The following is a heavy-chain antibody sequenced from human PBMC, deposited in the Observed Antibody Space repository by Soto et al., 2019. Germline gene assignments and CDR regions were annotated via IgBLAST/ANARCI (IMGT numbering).Heavy chain of an antibody. V-gene: IGHV1-2*02. CDR1: GYTFTGYY. D-gene: IGHD3-10*01. CDR2: INPNSGGT. J-gene: IGHJ6*02. CDR3: VRNVWFGESFSSNYYYAMDV. Sequence: ASVKVSCKASGYTFTGYYMHWVRQAPGQGLEWMGWINPNSGGTNYAQKFQGRVTMTRDTSISTAYMELSRLRSEDTAVYYCVRNVWFGESFSSNYYYAMDVWGQGTTVTVSS.